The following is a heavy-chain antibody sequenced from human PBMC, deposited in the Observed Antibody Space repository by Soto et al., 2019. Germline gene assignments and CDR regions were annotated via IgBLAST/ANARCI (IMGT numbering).Heavy chain of an antibody. CDR1: GSISSSIYY. CDR2: IYYSGTT. J-gene: IGHJ4*02. Sequence: PSDTLSLTCTGGSISSSIYYWGWIGQRPGKGLEWIGSIYYSGTTYYNPSLKSRVTISVDTSKNQFSLKLRSVTAADTAVYYCARQAYYYDSSGFSLYYFDYWAQGTLVTVSS. V-gene: IGHV4-39*01. D-gene: IGHD3-22*01. CDR3: ARQAYYYDSSGFSLYYFDY.